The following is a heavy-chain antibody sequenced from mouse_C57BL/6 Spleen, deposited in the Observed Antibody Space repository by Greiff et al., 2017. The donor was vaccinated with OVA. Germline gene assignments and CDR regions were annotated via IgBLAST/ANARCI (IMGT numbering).Heavy chain of an antibody. Sequence: EVQGVESGEGLVKPGGSLKLSCAASGFTFSSYAMSWVRQTPEKRLEWVAYISSGGDYIYYADTVKGRFTISRSKARNTLYLQMSSLKAEDTAVYYCTRGRGDGLYAMDYWGQGTSVTVSS. CDR2: ISSGGDYI. CDR1: GFTFSSYA. J-gene: IGHJ4*01. D-gene: IGHD1-1*01. CDR3: TRGRGDGLYAMDY. V-gene: IGHV5-9-1*02.